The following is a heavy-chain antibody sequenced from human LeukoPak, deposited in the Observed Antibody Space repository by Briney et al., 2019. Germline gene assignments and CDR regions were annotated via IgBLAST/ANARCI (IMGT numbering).Heavy chain of an antibody. CDR1: GYSFTSNW. Sequence: GESLKISCKGSGYSFTSNWIGWVRQMPGKGLEWTGIIYPGDSDTRYSPSFQGQVTILADKSISTAYLQWSSLKASDTAMYYCARPFDSRYYYDSSGYRDYWGQGTLVTVSS. D-gene: IGHD3-22*01. V-gene: IGHV5-51*01. CDR2: IYPGDSDT. J-gene: IGHJ4*02. CDR3: ARPFDSRYYYDSSGYRDY.